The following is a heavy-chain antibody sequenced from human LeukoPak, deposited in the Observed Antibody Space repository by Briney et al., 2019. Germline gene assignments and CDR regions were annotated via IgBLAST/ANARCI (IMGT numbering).Heavy chain of an antibody. CDR3: AKDDRSGGNAGRSEY. J-gene: IGHJ4*02. V-gene: IGHV3-48*01. CDR1: GFTFSSYS. CDR2: ISSSSSTI. Sequence: PGGSLRLSCAASGFTFSSYSMNWVRQAPGKGLEWVSYISSSSSTIYYADSVKGRFTISRDNSKNTLFLQMKSLRAEDTAVYYCAKDDRSGGNAGRSEYWGQGTLVTVSS. D-gene: IGHD4-23*01.